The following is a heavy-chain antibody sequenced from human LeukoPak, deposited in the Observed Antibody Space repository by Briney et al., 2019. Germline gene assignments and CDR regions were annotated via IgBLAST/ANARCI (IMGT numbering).Heavy chain of an antibody. Sequence: PSETLSLTCAVYGGSFSGYYWSWIRQPPGKGLEWIGEINHSGSTNNNPSLKSRVTISVDTSKNQFSLKLSSVTAADTAVYYCARSRQGVVPNWGQGTLVTVSS. CDR2: INHSGST. CDR3: ARSRQGVVPN. CDR1: GGSFSGYY. D-gene: IGHD6-19*01. J-gene: IGHJ4*02. V-gene: IGHV4-34*01.